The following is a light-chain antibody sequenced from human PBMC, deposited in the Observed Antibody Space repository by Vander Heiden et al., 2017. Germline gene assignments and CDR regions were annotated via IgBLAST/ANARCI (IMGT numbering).Light chain of an antibody. CDR2: QDT. Sequence: SYDLTQPPSVSVSPGQTASITCSGDELGRKYAYWYQQKPGQSPVRGSFQDTKRPSGIPERFYGSNSGKKANLTISGTLAMEEADDYCQAWDSGLDVFGTGTKVTVL. J-gene: IGLJ1*01. V-gene: IGLV3-1*01. CDR1: ELGRKY. CDR3: QAWDSGLDV.